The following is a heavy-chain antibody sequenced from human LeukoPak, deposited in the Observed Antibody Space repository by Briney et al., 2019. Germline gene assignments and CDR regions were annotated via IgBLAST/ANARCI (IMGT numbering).Heavy chain of an antibody. D-gene: IGHD3-10*01. J-gene: IGHJ4*02. V-gene: IGHV3-7*01. CDR2: INQDGSDK. CDR1: GFTFSSYW. CDR3: ARENVGGGSGSYSSN. Sequence: GGSLRLSCAASGFTFSSYWMSWGRQAPGKGLEWVANINQDGSDKYYVDSVKGRFTISRDNAKNSLYLQMNSLRAEDTAVYYCARENVGGGSGSYSSNWGQGTLVTVSS.